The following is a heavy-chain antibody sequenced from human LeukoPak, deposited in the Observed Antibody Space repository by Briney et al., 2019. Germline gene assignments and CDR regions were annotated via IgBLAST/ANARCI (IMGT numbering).Heavy chain of an antibody. CDR1: GGSISSYY. D-gene: IGHD4-17*01. CDR2: IYYSGST. Sequence: PSETLSLTCTVSGGSISSYYWSWIRQPPGKGLEWIGYIYYSGSTNYNPSLKSRVTISVDTSKNQFSLKLSSVTAADTAVYYCARQEDDYGDPNWFDPWGQGTLVTVSS. J-gene: IGHJ5*02. V-gene: IGHV4-59*08. CDR3: ARQEDDYGDPNWFDP.